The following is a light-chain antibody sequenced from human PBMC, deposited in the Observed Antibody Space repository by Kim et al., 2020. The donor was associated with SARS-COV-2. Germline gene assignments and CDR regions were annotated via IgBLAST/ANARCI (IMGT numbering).Light chain of an antibody. V-gene: IGLV2-14*03. Sequence: GQSTTIACTGTSTDVGGYNYVSWYQQHPGKAPQLMIYDVNKRPSGVSNRFSGSKSGNAASLTISGLQAEDEADYYCSSYTSSSSYVFGTGTKVTVL. CDR1: STDVGGYNY. CDR2: DVN. CDR3: SSYTSSSSYV. J-gene: IGLJ1*01.